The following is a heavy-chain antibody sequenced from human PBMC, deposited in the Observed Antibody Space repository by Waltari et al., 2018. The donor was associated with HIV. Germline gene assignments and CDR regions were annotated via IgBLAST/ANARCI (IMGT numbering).Heavy chain of an antibody. D-gene: IGHD3-16*01. Sequence: QVQLQESGPGLVKPSETLSLTCAVSGYSISSGYYWGWIRQPPGKGLEWIGNIYHSGSTYYNPSLKSRVTISVDTSKNHFSLKLSSVTAADTAVYYCARVGGTWGAFDIWGQGTMVTVSS. V-gene: IGHV4-38-2*01. CDR2: IYHSGST. J-gene: IGHJ3*02. CDR3: ARVGGTWGAFDI. CDR1: GYSISSGYY.